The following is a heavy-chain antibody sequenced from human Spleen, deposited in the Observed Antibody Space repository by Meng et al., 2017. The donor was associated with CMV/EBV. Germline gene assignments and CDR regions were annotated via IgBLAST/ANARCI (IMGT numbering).Heavy chain of an antibody. CDR1: GFTFSSYA. Sequence: GESLKISCAASGFTFSSYAMSWVRQAPGKGLEWVSAISGSGGSTYYADSVKGRFTISRDNSKNTLYLQMNSLRVEDTAVYYCAREYCSSTSCYRGDDAFDIWGQGTMVTVSS. V-gene: IGHV3-23*01. CDR2: ISGSGGST. D-gene: IGHD2-2*01. J-gene: IGHJ3*02. CDR3: AREYCSSTSCYRGDDAFDI.